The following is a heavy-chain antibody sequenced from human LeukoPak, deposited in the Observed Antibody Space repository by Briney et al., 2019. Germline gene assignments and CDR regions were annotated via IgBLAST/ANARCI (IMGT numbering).Heavy chain of an antibody. CDR1: GFSFRGFA. V-gene: IGHV3-23*01. CDR2: ISDSGGGT. CDR3: VKTMGAIDHDY. D-gene: IGHD1-26*01. Sequence: GGSLRLSCAASGFSFRGFAMTWVRQAPGKGLEWVSDISDSGGGTYYADSVKGRFTISRDNSKNTLYLQMNSLRAEDTAVYYCVKTMGAIDHDYWGQGTLVTVS. J-gene: IGHJ4*02.